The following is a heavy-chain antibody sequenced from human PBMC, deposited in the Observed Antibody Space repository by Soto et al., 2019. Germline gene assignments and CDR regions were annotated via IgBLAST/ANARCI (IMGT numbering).Heavy chain of an antibody. J-gene: IGHJ4*02. CDR3: AHGEGIVKSIVYFDS. CDR2: LDREDGET. D-gene: IGHD1-26*01. Sequence: GASVKVSCKVSGYFLTALSIHWVRQAPGKGLEWMGGLDREDGETIYAQKFQGRVTMTEDTSTDSAYIELSSLTSEDTAIYYCAHGEGIVKSIVYFDSWGQGTLVTVSS. V-gene: IGHV1-24*01. CDR1: GYFLTALS.